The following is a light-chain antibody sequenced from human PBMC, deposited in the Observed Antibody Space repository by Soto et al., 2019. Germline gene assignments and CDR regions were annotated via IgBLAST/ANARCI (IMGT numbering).Light chain of an antibody. CDR1: SSDVGAYNY. CDR3: CSYTSSSTRV. J-gene: IGLJ2*01. V-gene: IGLV2-14*01. CDR2: DVS. Sequence: QSALTQAASVSGSPGQSITISCTGTSSDVGAYNYVSWYQQHPGKAPKLMIYDVSNRPSGVSNRFSGSKSGNTASLTISGLQAEDEADYYCCSYTSSSTRVFGGGTKVTVL.